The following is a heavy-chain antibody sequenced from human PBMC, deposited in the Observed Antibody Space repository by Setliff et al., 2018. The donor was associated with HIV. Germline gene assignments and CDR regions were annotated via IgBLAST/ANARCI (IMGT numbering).Heavy chain of an antibody. CDR1: GYSFTNYY. Sequence: ASVKVSCKASGYSFTNYYMNWVRQAPGQGLEWMGIINPSGGGTTYAQKFQGRVTMTRDTSTDTLYMDLSSLTSEDTAVYYCVRGMTSYDSSGYSIPYYFGYWGQGTLVTV. V-gene: IGHV1-46*01. CDR2: INPSGGGT. D-gene: IGHD3-22*01. J-gene: IGHJ4*02. CDR3: VRGMTSYDSSGYSIPYYFGY.